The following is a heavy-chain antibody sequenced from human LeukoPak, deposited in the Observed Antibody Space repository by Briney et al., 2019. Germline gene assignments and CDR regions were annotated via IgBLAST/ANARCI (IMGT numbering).Heavy chain of an antibody. D-gene: IGHD4-11*01. CDR2: IYYSGST. V-gene: IGHV4-59*01. CDR3: ARHGPNAYSNYLMVGSPKYYYYYMDV. CDR1: GGSISSYY. Sequence: SETLSLTCTVSGGSISSYYWSWIRQPPGKGLEWIGYIYYSGSTNYNPSLKSRVTISVDTSKNQFSLKLSSVTPADTAVYYCARHGPNAYSNYLMVGSPKYYYYYMDVWGKGTTVTVSS. J-gene: IGHJ6*03.